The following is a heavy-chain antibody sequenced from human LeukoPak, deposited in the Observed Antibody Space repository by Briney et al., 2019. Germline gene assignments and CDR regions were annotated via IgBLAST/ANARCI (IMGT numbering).Heavy chain of an antibody. Sequence: GGSLRLSCATSGFTFTHYGFHWVRQAPGKGLEWVSYISSSGSTIYYADSVKGRFTISRDNAKNSLYLQMNSLRAEDTAVYYCARDRQGGFDYWGQGTLVTVSS. CDR2: ISSSGSTI. CDR1: GFTFTHYG. D-gene: IGHD3-16*01. V-gene: IGHV3-48*04. CDR3: ARDRQGGFDY. J-gene: IGHJ4*02.